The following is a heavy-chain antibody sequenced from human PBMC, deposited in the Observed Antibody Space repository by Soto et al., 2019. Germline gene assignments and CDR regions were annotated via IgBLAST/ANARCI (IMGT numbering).Heavy chain of an antibody. D-gene: IGHD4-17*01. Sequence: EVQLVESGGGLVQPGGSLRLSCAASGFTVSSNYMSWVRQAPGKGLEWVSVIYSGGSTYYADSVKGRFTISRDNSKNTLYLQMNSLRAEDTAVYYCARETGDYGGYFDYWGQGTLFTVSS. CDR1: GFTVSSNY. CDR3: ARETGDYGGYFDY. CDR2: IYSGGST. J-gene: IGHJ4*02. V-gene: IGHV3-66*01.